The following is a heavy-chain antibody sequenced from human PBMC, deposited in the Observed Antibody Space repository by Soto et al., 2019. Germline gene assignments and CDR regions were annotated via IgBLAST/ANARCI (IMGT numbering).Heavy chain of an antibody. CDR3: ARDLGGWTDY. J-gene: IGHJ4*02. V-gene: IGHV1-3*01. CDR2: INAGNGKT. Sequence: QVQLVQSGAEVKKPGASVKVSCKASGYTFTSYAMQWVRQAPGQRLEWMGWINAGNGKTKYSQKFQGRVTITTDTSASTDYMELSSLRSEETAVYYCARDLGGWTDYWGQGTLVTVSS. D-gene: IGHD6-19*01. CDR1: GYTFTSYA.